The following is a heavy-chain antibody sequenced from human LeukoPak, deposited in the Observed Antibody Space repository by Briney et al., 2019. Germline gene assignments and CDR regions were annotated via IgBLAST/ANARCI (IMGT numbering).Heavy chain of an antibody. V-gene: IGHV3-7*01. Sequence: GGSLRLSCAASEFTFRNYWMNLVRQAPGKGLEWVATIKEDGSEEYYVDSVRGRFTISRDNAKNSLYLQMNSLSAEDTAVYFCARDLGYCTKGVCYIVLDYWGQGTLVTVSS. J-gene: IGHJ4*02. D-gene: IGHD2-8*01. CDR3: ARDLGYCTKGVCYIVLDY. CDR2: IKEDGSEE. CDR1: EFTFRNYW.